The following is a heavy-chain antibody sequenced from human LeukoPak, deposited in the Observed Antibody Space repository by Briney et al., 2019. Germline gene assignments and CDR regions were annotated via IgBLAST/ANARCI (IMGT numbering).Heavy chain of an antibody. V-gene: IGHV3-48*03. CDR2: ISSSGSVT. J-gene: IGHJ4*02. Sequence: GGSLRLSCVVSGFTFSSYEMSWVRQAPGKGLEWVSYISSSGSVTHYADSVKGRFTVSRDNAKNSLFLQIKSLRAEDTATFYCARDAGNYGGNSYFDSWGQGTLVTVSS. CDR1: GFTFSSYE. D-gene: IGHD4-23*01. CDR3: ARDAGNYGGNSYFDS.